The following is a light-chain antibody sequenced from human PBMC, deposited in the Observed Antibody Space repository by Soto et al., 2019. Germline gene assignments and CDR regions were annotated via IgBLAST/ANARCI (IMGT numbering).Light chain of an antibody. CDR1: QSVATY. CDR3: QQRIKWPIT. J-gene: IGKJ5*01. Sequence: IVLTQSPATLSLSPGERATPSCRASQSVATYVAWYQQKPGQAPRLLIYDAFNRATGTPARFSGSGPGTDCTLTISSLEPADAAVYYCQQRIKWPITFGQGTRLEIK. V-gene: IGKV3D-11*02. CDR2: DAF.